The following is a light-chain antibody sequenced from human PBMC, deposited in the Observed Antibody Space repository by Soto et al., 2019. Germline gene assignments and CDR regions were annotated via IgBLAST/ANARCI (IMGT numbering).Light chain of an antibody. CDR2: EVS. CDR1: SGDIGAYNY. V-gene: IGLV2-14*01. Sequence: QSALTQPASVSGSPGQSITISCTGTSGDIGAYNYVSWFQQHPGKAPKLMIFEVSNRPSGISNRFSGSKSGNTASLTISGLQAEDEADYYCSSYTSHRDTPHYVFGTGTKVTVL. J-gene: IGLJ1*01. CDR3: SSYTSHRDTPHYV.